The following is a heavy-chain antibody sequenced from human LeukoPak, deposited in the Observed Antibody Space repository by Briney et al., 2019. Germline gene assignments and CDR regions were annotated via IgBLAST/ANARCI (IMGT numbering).Heavy chain of an antibody. CDR2: ISSGGGTIK. V-gene: IGHV3-48*03. J-gene: IGHJ4*02. CDR3: ARRYCSSTDCLFDY. CDR1: GFTFSNYD. Sequence: GGSLRLSCASSGFTFSNYDMNWVRQAPGKGLEWVSHISSGGGTIKYYADSLKGRFTISRDNAKNSLYLQMNSLRAEDAAVYYCARRYCSSTDCLFDYWGQGTLVTVSS. D-gene: IGHD2-2*01.